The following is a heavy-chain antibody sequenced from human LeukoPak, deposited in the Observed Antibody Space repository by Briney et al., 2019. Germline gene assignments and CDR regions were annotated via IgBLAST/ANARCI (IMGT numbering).Heavy chain of an antibody. J-gene: IGHJ6*03. Sequence: SETLSLTCTVSGGSISSYYWSWIRQPAGKGLEWIGRIYTSGSTNYNPSLKSRVTMSVDTSKNQFSLKLSSVTAADTAVYYCAREIEAVAGAYCYYYMDVWGKGTTVTISS. CDR1: GGSISSYY. CDR3: AREIEAVAGAYCYYYMDV. D-gene: IGHD6-19*01. V-gene: IGHV4-4*07. CDR2: IYTSGST.